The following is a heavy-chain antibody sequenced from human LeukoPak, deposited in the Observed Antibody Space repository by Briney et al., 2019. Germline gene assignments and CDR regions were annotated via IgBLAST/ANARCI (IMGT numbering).Heavy chain of an antibody. Sequence: PGGSLRLSCAASGFTFSSYATHWVRQAPGKGLEYVSAISSNGGSTYYANSVKGRFTISRDNSKNTPYLQMGSLRAEDMAVYYCARGDCTNGVCYGLDYWGQGTLVTVSS. CDR3: ARGDCTNGVCYGLDY. D-gene: IGHD2-8*01. CDR2: ISSNGGST. J-gene: IGHJ4*02. CDR1: GFTFSSYA. V-gene: IGHV3-64*01.